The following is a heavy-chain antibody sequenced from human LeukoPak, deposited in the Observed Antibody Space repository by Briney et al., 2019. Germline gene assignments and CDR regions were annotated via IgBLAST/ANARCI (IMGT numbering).Heavy chain of an antibody. CDR2: IKEDGTET. Sequence: GGSLRLSCAASGFMFSSNWMSWVRLAPGKGLEWVANIKEDGTETYYVGSVKGRFTISRDNAKNSLYLQMNSLRVEDTAVYYCAKEGRSLQTYWGQGTLVTVSS. CDR1: GFMFSSNW. D-gene: IGHD5-24*01. CDR3: AKEGRSLQTY. V-gene: IGHV3-7*03. J-gene: IGHJ4*02.